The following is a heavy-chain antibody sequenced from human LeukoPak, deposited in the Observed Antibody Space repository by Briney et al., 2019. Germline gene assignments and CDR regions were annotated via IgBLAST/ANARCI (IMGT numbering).Heavy chain of an antibody. CDR1: GFTFSSYT. Sequence: GGSLRLSCAASGFTFSSYTMNWVRQPPGKGLEGVSNIGTSSTTIYYADSVKGRFTISRDNAKNSLYLQMNSLRADDTAVYYCARFAAGGSYYYYLDVWGKGTTVTVSS. V-gene: IGHV3-48*01. J-gene: IGHJ6*03. CDR3: ARFAAGGSYYYYLDV. CDR2: IGTSSTTI. D-gene: IGHD6-25*01.